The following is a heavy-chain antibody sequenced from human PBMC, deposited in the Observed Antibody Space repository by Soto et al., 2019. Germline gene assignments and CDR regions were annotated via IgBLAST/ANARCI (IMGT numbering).Heavy chain of an antibody. Sequence: EVQLLESGGGLVQPGGSLKLSCAASGFTFSSYAMSWVRQAPGKELEWVAAISGSGGSTYYADSVKGRFTNSRDNSKNTLPLQMNSLRAEDTAVYYCAKDSIAARPSWNDYWGQGPLVTVSS. CDR1: GFTFSSYA. J-gene: IGHJ4*02. V-gene: IGHV3-23*01. D-gene: IGHD6-6*01. CDR2: ISGSGGST. CDR3: AKDSIAARPSWNDY.